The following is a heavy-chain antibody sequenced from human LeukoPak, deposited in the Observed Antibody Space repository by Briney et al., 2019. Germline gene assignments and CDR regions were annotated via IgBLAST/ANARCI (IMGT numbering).Heavy chain of an antibody. J-gene: IGHJ6*02. CDR2: INHSGST. CDR1: GGSFSGYY. V-gene: IGHV4-34*01. Sequence: SETLSLTCAVYGGSFSGYYWSWIRQPPGKGLEWIGEINHSGSTNYNPSLKSRVTISVDTSKNQFSLKLSSATAADTAVYYCARDRITMVRGGLYYYYGMDVWGQGTTVTVSS. CDR3: ARDRITMVRGGLYYYYGMDV. D-gene: IGHD3-10*01.